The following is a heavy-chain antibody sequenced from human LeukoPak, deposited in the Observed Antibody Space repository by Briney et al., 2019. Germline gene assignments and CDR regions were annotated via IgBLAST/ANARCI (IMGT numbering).Heavy chain of an antibody. D-gene: IGHD3-22*01. CDR1: GASMKNSF. V-gene: IGHV4-59*01. CDR2: ISDSGNT. CDR3: ARNRFYLTGAYYFDP. Sequence: SSETLSLTCSVSGASMKNSFGSWIRQPPGKGLEWIGYISDSGNTNYNPSLKSRVTFSIDTSKGQFYLNLRSVTAADTALYFCARNRFYLTGAYYFDPWGRGTQVTVSS. J-gene: IGHJ5*02.